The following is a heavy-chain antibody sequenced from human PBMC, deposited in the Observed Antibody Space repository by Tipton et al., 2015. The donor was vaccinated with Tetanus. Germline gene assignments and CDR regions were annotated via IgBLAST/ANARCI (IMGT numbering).Heavy chain of an antibody. CDR1: GFTFSSYW. D-gene: IGHD1-26*01. CDR2: INSDGSST. CDR3: ANWYSGTYYVHH. Sequence: SLRLSCAASGFTFSSYWMHWVRQAPGKGLVWVSRINSDGSSTSHADSVKGRFTISRDNAKNTLYLQMNSLRAEDTGLYYCANWYSGTYYVHHWGQGTLVTVSS. J-gene: IGHJ1*01. V-gene: IGHV3-74*01.